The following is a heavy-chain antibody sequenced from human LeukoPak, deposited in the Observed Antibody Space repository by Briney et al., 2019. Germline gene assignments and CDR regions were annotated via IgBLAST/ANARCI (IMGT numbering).Heavy chain of an antibody. CDR1: GGSISSSSYY. CDR3: ARHVIHYDGITRDYYYMDV. D-gene: IGHD3-22*01. V-gene: IGHV4-39*01. CDR2: IYYSGST. Sequence: PSETLSLTCTVSGGSISSSSYYWGWIRPTPGEGLEWIGSIYYSGSTYYNPSLQSRVTISVDTSKNQFSLKLSSVTAADTAVYYCARHVIHYDGITRDYYYMDVWGKGSTVTVSS. J-gene: IGHJ6*03.